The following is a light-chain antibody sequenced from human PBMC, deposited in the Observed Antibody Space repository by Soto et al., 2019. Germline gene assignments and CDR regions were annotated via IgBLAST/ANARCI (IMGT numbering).Light chain of an antibody. CDR3: SSYTSSSTVI. CDR2: EVS. CDR1: SSDVGGYNY. J-gene: IGLJ2*01. V-gene: IGLV2-14*01. Sequence: QSALTQPASVSGSPGQSITISCTGTSSDVGGYNYVSWYQHYPGKAPKLMICEVSNRPSGVSNRFSGSKSGNTASLTISGLQAEDEADYYCSSYTSSSTVIFGGGTQLTFL.